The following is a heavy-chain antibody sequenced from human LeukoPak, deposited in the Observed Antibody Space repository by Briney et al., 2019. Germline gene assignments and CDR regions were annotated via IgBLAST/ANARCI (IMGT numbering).Heavy chain of an antibody. CDR1: GFTFSTYN. J-gene: IGHJ4*02. D-gene: IGHD3-22*01. CDR2: VYTGGGT. V-gene: IGHV3-53*01. Sequence: GGSLRLSCAASGFTFSTYNMNWVRQAPGKGPEWVSVVYTGGGTDYADSVKGRFTISRDNSKNTLSLQMNSLRVEDTAIYYCTRSGYRHPYHFDSWGQGTLVTVSS. CDR3: TRSGYRHPYHFDS.